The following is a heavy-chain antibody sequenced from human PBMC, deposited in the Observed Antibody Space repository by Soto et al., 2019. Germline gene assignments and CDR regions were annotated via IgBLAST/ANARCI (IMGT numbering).Heavy chain of an antibody. Sequence: GGSLRLSCAASGFTFSSYAMSWVRQAPGKGLEWVSAISGSGGSTYYADSVKGRFTISRDNSKNTLYLQMNSLRAEDTAVYYCQRIIRRTKWFDPWGQGTLVTVSS. J-gene: IGHJ5*02. CDR3: QRIIRRTKWFDP. CDR1: GFTFSSYA. V-gene: IGHV3-23*01. D-gene: IGHD2-15*01. CDR2: ISGSGGST.